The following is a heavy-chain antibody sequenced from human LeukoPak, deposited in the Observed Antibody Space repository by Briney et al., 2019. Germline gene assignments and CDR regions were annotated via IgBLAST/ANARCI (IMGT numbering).Heavy chain of an antibody. J-gene: IGHJ5*02. CDR3: AKDVLYDYDYAWGSYRPNWFDP. CDR2: ISGSGGST. CDR1: GFTFSSYA. D-gene: IGHD3-16*02. Sequence: GGSLRLSCAASGFTFSSYAMSWVRQAPGKGLEWVSAISGSGGSTYYADSVKGRFTISRDNSKNTLYLQMNSLRAEDTAVYYCAKDVLYDYDYAWGSYRPNWFDPWGQGTLVTVSS. V-gene: IGHV3-23*01.